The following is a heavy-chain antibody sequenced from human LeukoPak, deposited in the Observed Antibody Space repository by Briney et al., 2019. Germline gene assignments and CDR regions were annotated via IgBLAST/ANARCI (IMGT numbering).Heavy chain of an antibody. CDR2: IYYGTTI. V-gene: IGHV4-39*07. J-gene: IGHJ3*02. CDR3: ARDIGGSSWLVGDAFDI. Sequence: PSETLSLTCAVSGGSISSGRYFWGWIRQPPGKGLEWIASIYYGTTIFYNPSLKSRVTISVDTSNNRLSLKLGSVTAADTAVYYCARDIGGSSWLVGDAFDIWGQGTMVTVSS. CDR1: GGSISSGRYF. D-gene: IGHD6-13*01.